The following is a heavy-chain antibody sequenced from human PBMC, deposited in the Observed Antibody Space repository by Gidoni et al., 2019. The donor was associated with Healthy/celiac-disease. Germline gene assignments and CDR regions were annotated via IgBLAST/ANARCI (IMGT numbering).Heavy chain of an antibody. D-gene: IGHD6-13*01. V-gene: IGHV3-33*01. J-gene: IGHJ6*02. Sequence: GFTFSSYGMQWVRQAPGKGLEWVAVIWYDGSNKYYADSVKGRFTISRDNSKNTLYLQMNSLRAEDTALYDGAIDVGSREEEQLVPDYYGMDVWGQGTTVTFSS. CDR3: AIDVGSREEEQLVPDYYGMDV. CDR2: IWYDGSNK. CDR1: GFTFSSYG.